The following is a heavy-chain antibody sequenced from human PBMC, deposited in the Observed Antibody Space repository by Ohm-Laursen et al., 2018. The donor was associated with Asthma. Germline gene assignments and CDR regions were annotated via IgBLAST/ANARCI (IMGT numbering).Heavy chain of an antibody. CDR1: GFPSSRYA. CDR2: ISNDESST. Sequence: SLRLSCTATGFPSSRYAIHWVRQAPGKGLEWVAAISNDESSTYHADSVKGRFTMSRDNSKNILYLQMNSLRAEDAALYYCAIYCGSLCSDHDFWGQGTLVTVSS. D-gene: IGHD2-21*01. CDR3: AIYCGSLCSDHDF. J-gene: IGHJ4*02. V-gene: IGHV3-30-3*01.